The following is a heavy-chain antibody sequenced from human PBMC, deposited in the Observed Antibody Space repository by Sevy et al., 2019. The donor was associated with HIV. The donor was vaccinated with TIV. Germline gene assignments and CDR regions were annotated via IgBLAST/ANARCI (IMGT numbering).Heavy chain of an antibody. V-gene: IGHV3-30*18. CDR2: IPNDGGNQ. CDR3: AKDVSDGYNYFLDF. Sequence: GGSLRLSCAASGFTFRSYGMHWVRQAPGKGLEWVAVIPNDGGNQYYADSVKGRFTISRDNSKNTVYLQMNSLRAEDTAVYYCAKDVSDGYNYFLDFWGQGALVTVSS. D-gene: IGHD5-12*01. J-gene: IGHJ4*02. CDR1: GFTFRSYG.